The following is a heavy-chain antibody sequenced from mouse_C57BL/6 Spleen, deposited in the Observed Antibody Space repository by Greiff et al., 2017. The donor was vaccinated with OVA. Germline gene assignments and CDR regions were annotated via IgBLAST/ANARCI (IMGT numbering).Heavy chain of an antibody. J-gene: IGHJ2*01. CDR3: ARDPYSYYFDY. Sequence: QVQLKESGAELARPGASVKMSCKASGYTFTSYTMHWVKQRPGQGLEWIGYINPSSGYTKYNQKFKDKATLTADKSSSTAYMQLSSLTSEDSAVYYCARDPYSYYFDYWGQGTTLTVSS. V-gene: IGHV1-4*01. CDR2: INPSSGYT. D-gene: IGHD2-10*01. CDR1: GYTFTSYT.